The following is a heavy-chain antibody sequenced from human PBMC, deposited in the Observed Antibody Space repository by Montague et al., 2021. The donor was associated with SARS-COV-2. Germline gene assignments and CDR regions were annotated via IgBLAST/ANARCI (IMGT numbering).Heavy chain of an antibody. J-gene: IGHJ4*02. Sequence: SLRLSCAASGFSFSDSYMSWIRQAPGKGLEWVSYISGSSSYTNYADSVKGRFTISRDNAKNSLYLQMNSLRAEDTAVYYCARDQYCTKGVCYSRGVDYWGQGTLVTGSS. CDR3: ARDQYCTKGVCYSRGVDY. V-gene: IGHV3-11*05. D-gene: IGHD2-8*01. CDR1: GFSFSDSY. CDR2: ISGSSSYT.